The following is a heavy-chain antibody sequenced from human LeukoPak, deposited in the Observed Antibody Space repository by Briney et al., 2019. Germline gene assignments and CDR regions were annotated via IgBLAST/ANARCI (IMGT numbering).Heavy chain of an antibody. V-gene: IGHV3-30*18. CDR2: ISYDGSNE. CDR3: AKDVLRYP. CDR1: GFTFSDYN. D-gene: IGHD3-9*01. Sequence: GRSLRLSCAASGFTFSDYNMNWVRQAPGKGLEWVAVISYDGSNEYYGDSVKGRFTISRDNSKNTLYLQMNSLRAEDTAVYYCAKDVLRYPWGQGTLVTVSS. J-gene: IGHJ5*02.